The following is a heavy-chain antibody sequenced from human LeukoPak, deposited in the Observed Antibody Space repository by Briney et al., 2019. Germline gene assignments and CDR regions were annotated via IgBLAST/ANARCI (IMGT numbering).Heavy chain of an antibody. J-gene: IGHJ3*02. CDR1: GYTFTSYG. V-gene: IGHV1-18*01. CDR3: ARDSRTYYYGSGNAFDI. CDR2: ISAYNGNT. Sequence: ASVKVSCKASGYTFTSYGISWVRQAPGQGLEWMGWISAYNGNTNYAQKLQGRVTMTTDTSTGTAYMELRSLRSDDTAVYYCARDSRTYYYGSGNAFDIWGQGTIVTVSS. D-gene: IGHD3-10*01.